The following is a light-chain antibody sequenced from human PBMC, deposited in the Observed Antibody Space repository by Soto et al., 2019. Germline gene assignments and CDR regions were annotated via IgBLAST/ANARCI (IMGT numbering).Light chain of an antibody. CDR1: QSVLYSSNNKNY. CDR3: QQYYSTPIT. V-gene: IGKV4-1*01. Sequence: DIVMTQSPDSLAVSLGERATINCKSSQSVLYSSNNKNYVAWYQQKPGQPPKLLIYWASTRESGVPNRFSGSGSGTDFTLTISSLQAEDVAVYYCQQYYSTPITFGQGPRLEI. CDR2: WAS. J-gene: IGKJ5*01.